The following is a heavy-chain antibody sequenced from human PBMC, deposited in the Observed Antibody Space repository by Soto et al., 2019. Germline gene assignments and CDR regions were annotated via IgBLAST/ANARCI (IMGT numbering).Heavy chain of an antibody. CDR3: ERNFDIAATGTAFDF. CDR1: GGCISGHY. V-gene: IGHV4-4*07. J-gene: IGHJ4*02. Sequence: EPLSLTCNVSGGCISGHYWSWIRLPAGRRLQWVGRIYSSGTTNYNPSLKSRVRMSVDTDRNRFSLRLDSVTAADTAVYYCERNFDIAATGTAFDFWGRGVLVTGSS. CDR2: IYSSGTT. D-gene: IGHD6-13*01.